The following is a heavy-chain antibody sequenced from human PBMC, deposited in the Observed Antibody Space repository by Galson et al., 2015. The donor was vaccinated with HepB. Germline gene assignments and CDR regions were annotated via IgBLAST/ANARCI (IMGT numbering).Heavy chain of an antibody. V-gene: IGHV3-21*01. J-gene: IGHJ3*02. CDR3: ASPLPAAPSSDAFDI. Sequence: SLRLSCAASGFTFSSYSMNWVRQAPGKGLEWVSSISSSSSYIYYADSVKGRFTISRDNAKNSLYLQMNSLRAEDTAVYYCASPLPAAPSSDAFDIWGQGTMVTVSS. CDR2: ISSSSSYI. D-gene: IGHD2-2*01. CDR1: GFTFSSYS.